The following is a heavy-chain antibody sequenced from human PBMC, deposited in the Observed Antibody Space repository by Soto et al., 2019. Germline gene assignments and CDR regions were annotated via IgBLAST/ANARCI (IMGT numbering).Heavy chain of an antibody. Sequence: EVQLVKSGGGLVQPGGSLRLSCAASGFTFSSHWMHWVRQAPGKGLVWVSRISSDGSSTTYADSVKGRFTISRDNAKNTLYLQMNTLRAEDTAVYYCARESGGLWLVVYDFWGQGTLVTVSS. V-gene: IGHV3-74*03. J-gene: IGHJ4*02. CDR3: ARESGGLWLVVYDF. CDR2: ISSDGSST. D-gene: IGHD6-19*01. CDR1: GFTFSSHW.